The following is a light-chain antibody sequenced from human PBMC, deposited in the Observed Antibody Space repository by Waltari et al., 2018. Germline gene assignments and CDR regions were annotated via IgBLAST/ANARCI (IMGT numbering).Light chain of an antibody. Sequence: QSALTQPAALSGSPGQSITMSCTGTSADIGIYNYVSWYQHHPGEAPKLIIFDVTKRPSGISDRFSGSKSGNTASLTISGLQTEDEGHYYCSSHTTTNTLVFGGGTKLTVL. CDR2: DVT. CDR1: SADIGIYNY. CDR3: SSHTTTNTLV. V-gene: IGLV2-14*03. J-gene: IGLJ2*01.